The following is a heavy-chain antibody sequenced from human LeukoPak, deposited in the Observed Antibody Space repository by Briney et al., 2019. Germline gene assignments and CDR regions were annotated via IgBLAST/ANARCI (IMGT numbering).Heavy chain of an antibody. D-gene: IGHD1-26*01. CDR1: GFTFSTYW. J-gene: IGHJ4*02. V-gene: IGHV3-7*01. Sequence: GSLRLSCAASGFTFSTYWMAWVRQAPGKGLEWVANIKGDGSARHQADSVKGRFTISRDNAQNSVYLQMSSLRGEDTAVYYCARDVGGSLDYWGQGTLVTVSS. CDR3: ARDVGGSLDY. CDR2: IKGDGSAR.